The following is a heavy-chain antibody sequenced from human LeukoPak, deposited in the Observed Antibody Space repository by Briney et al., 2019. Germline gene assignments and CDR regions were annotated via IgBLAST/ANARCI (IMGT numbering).Heavy chain of an antibody. V-gene: IGHV3-20*04. Sequence: GGSLRLSCAASGFTFDDYGMSWVRQARGKGLEWGSGINWNGGSRGYADSVKGRFTISRDNAKNSLYLQMNSLRAEDTALYYCARDGNYYDSSGYKGDFDYWGQGTLVTVSS. J-gene: IGHJ4*02. CDR3: ARDGNYYDSSGYKGDFDY. CDR2: INWNGGSR. D-gene: IGHD3-22*01. CDR1: GFTFDDYG.